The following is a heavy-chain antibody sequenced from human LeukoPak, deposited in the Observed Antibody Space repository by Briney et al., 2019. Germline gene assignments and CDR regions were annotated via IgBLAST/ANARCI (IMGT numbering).Heavy chain of an antibody. D-gene: IGHD6-19*01. Sequence: SETLSLTCTVSGGSISSGSYYWSWIRQPAGKGLEWIGRIYTSGSTNYNPSLKSRVTISVDTSKNQFSLKLSSVTAADTAVYYCARGNSSGWYDPYYYYYMDVWGKGTTVTVSS. CDR1: GGSISSGSYY. J-gene: IGHJ6*03. CDR3: ARGNSSGWYDPYYYYYMDV. CDR2: IYTSGST. V-gene: IGHV4-61*02.